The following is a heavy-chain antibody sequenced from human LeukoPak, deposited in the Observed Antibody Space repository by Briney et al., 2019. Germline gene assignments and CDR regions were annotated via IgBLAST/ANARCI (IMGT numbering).Heavy chain of an antibody. V-gene: IGHV3-9*01. CDR3: AKAVYYYASGSGWYFDL. CDR1: GFTFDDYA. D-gene: IGHD3-10*01. CDR2: ISWNSGSI. Sequence: SLRLSCAASGFTFDDYAMHWVRQAPGKGLEWVSHISWNSGSIGYADSVKGRFTISRDNAKNSLYLQMNSLRAEDTALYYCAKAVYYYASGSGWYFDLWGRGTLVTVSS. J-gene: IGHJ2*01.